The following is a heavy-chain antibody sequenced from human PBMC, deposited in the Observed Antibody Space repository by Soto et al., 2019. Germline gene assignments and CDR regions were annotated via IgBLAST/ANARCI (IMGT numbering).Heavy chain of an antibody. V-gene: IGHV4-59*01. CDR3: ARLATRYYFDY. CDR1: GGSISSYY. CDR2: IYYSGST. Sequence: QVQLQESGPGLVKPSETLSLTCTVSGGSISSYYWSWIRQPPGKGLEWIGYIYYSGSTNYNPSLKSRVTISVDTSKNQFSLKMSSVPAADTAVYYCARLATRYYFDYWGQGTLVTVSS. D-gene: IGHD1-1*01. J-gene: IGHJ4*02.